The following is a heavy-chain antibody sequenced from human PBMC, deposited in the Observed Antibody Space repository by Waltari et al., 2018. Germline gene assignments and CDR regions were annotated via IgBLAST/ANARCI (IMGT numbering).Heavy chain of an antibody. CDR2: IKQDGSEK. CDR1: GFTFSSYW. V-gene: IGHV3-7*01. Sequence: EVQLVESGGGLVQPGGSLRLSCAASGFTFSSYWMSWVRQAPGKGLEWVANIKQDGSEKYYVDFVKGRFTISRDNAKNSLYLQMNSLRAEDTAVYYCARDPYYYDSSGPRGGFDYWGQGTLVTVSS. CDR3: ARDPYYYDSSGPRGGFDY. D-gene: IGHD3-22*01. J-gene: IGHJ4*02.